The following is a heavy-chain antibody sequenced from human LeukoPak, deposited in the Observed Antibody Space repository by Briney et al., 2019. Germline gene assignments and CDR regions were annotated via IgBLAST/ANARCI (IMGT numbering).Heavy chain of an antibody. Sequence: PGGSLRLSCAASGFTFTTYGMHWVRQAPGKGLEWVAIIWYDGSNKYYADSVKGRFTISRDNSKNTLYLQMNSLRADDTAVYYCAAGEPYGYWGQGTLVTVSS. CDR1: GFTFTTYG. D-gene: IGHD1-14*01. J-gene: IGHJ4*02. CDR2: IWYDGSNK. V-gene: IGHV3-33*01. CDR3: AAGEPYGY.